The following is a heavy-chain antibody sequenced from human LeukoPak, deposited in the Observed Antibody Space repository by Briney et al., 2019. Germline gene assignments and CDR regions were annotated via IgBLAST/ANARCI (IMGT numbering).Heavy chain of an antibody. J-gene: IGHJ4*02. Sequence: ASVKVPCKTSGYTFTNYDMNWVRQAPGQGLEWMGWMNPNSGKAGYLEKFRGRVTLTRNISINTAYMELTTLTSDDTAIYYCARANWGSDFWGQGTLVTVSS. D-gene: IGHD7-27*01. V-gene: IGHV1-8*01. CDR2: MNPNSGKA. CDR3: ARANWGSDF. CDR1: GYTFTNYD.